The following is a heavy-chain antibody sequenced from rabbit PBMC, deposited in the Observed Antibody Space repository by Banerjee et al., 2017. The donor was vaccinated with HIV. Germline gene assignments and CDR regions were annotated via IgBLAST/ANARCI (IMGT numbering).Heavy chain of an antibody. CDR3: ARPYGGRAGFYFDL. J-gene: IGHJ4*01. V-gene: IGHV1S40*01. Sequence: QSLEESGGGLVKPGGTLTLTCKASGIDFSSSYWICWVRQAPGKGLEWIACIYAGSSGSTYYASWAKGRFTISKASSTTVTLQMTSLTAADTASYFCARPYGGRAGFYFDLWGPGTLVTVS. CDR2: IYAGSSGST. D-gene: IGHD2-1*01. CDR1: GIDFSSSYW.